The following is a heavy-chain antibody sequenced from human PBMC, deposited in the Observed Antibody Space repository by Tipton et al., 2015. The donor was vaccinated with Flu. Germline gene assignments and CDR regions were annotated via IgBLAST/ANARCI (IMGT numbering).Heavy chain of an antibody. D-gene: IGHD2-15*01. Sequence: TLSLTCTVSGDSISSYYWSWIRQPAGKGLEWLGRIYTSGSTNYNPSLKSRVTISVDTSKNQFSLNLSSVTAADTAVYYCARHGCGGGSCPFQHWGLGTLVTVSP. CDR1: GDSISSYY. CDR3: ARHGCGGGSCPFQH. CDR2: IYTSGST. V-gene: IGHV4-4*07. J-gene: IGHJ1*01.